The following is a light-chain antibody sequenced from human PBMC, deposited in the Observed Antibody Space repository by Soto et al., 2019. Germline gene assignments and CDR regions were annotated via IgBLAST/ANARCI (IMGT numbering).Light chain of an antibody. J-gene: IGLJ1*01. Sequence: QSVLTQPASVSGSPGQSSTISCTGTSSDVGSYNLVSWYQQHPGKAPKLMIYEVSKRPSGVSNRFSGSKSGNTASLTISGLQAEDEADYYCCSYESSSTPLILGTGTKLNVL. CDR1: SSDVGSYNL. V-gene: IGLV2-23*02. CDR3: CSYESSSTPLI. CDR2: EVS.